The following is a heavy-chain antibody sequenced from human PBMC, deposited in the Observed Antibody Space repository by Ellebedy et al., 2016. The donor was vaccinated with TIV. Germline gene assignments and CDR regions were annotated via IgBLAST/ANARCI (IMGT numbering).Heavy chain of an antibody. CDR2: IYPGDSDT. J-gene: IGHJ6*02. V-gene: IGHV5-51*01. CDR3: ATTTTRAYYYYGMDV. D-gene: IGHD1-1*01. Sequence: GESLKISCKGSGYSFTSYWIGWVRQMPGKGLEWMGIIYPGDSDTRYSPSFQGQVTISADKSISTAYLQWSSLKASDTAMYYCATTTTRAYYYYGMDVWGQGTTVTVSS. CDR1: GYSFTSYW.